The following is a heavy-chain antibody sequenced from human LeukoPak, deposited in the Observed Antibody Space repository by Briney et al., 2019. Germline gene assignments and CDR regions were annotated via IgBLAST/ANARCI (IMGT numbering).Heavy chain of an antibody. J-gene: IGHJ4*02. CDR2: IYPGDPDS. Sequence: GESLKISCNGSGYSFTNYWIGWVRQMPGKGLEWMGIIYPGDPDSRYSPSFQGQVTMSADKSTTTAYLQWSSLKTSDTAMYYCARYGSSGWPYFDYWGRGTLVTVSS. D-gene: IGHD6-19*01. CDR1: GYSFTNYW. CDR3: ARYGSSGWPYFDY. V-gene: IGHV5-51*01.